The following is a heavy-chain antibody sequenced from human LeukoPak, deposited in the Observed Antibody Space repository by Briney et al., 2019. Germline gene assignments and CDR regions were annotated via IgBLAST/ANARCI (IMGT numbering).Heavy chain of an antibody. D-gene: IGHD3-16*01. CDR3: AASMITFGGVYFDY. CDR1: GYTLTELS. V-gene: IGHV1-24*01. J-gene: IGHJ4*02. Sequence: ASVKVSCKVSGYTLTELSMHWVRQAPGKGLEWMGGFDPEDGETIYAQKFQGRVTMTEDTSIDTAYMELSSLRSEDTAVYYCAASMITFGGVYFDYWGQGTLVTVSS. CDR2: FDPEDGET.